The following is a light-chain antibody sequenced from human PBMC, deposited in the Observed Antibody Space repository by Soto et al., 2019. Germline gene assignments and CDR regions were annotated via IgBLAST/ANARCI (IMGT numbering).Light chain of an antibody. J-gene: IGLJ2*01. CDR1: SSNIGSNT. V-gene: IGLV1-44*01. CDR2: SNN. CDR3: AAWDDSLNGVV. Sequence: QSVLTQPPSASGTPGQRVTISCSGTSSNIGSNTVNWYQQLPGTAPKLLIYSNNQRPSGVPDRFSGSKSGTSASLATGGLQSEDEADYYCAAWDDSLNGVVFGGGTKLTVL.